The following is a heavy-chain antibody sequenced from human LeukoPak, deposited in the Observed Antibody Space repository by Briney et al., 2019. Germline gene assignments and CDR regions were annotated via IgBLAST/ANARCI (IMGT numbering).Heavy chain of an antibody. Sequence: SETLSLTCTVSGGSVSRYYWSWIRQPPGKGLEWIGYIYTSGSTNYNPSLKSRVTISVDTSKNQFSLKLSSVTAADTAVYYCARYGYDPSLFDPWGQGTLVTVSS. CDR3: ARYGYDPSLFDP. J-gene: IGHJ5*02. CDR2: IYTSGST. CDR1: GGSVSRYY. D-gene: IGHD5-18*01. V-gene: IGHV4-4*09.